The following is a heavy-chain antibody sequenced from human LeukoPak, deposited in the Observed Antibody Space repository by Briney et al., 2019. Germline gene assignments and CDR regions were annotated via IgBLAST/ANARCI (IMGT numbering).Heavy chain of an antibody. V-gene: IGHV3-48*01. D-gene: IGHD3-10*01. Sequence: GGSLRLSCAASGFTFSSYGMSWGRQAPGKGLEWVSYISSSSSTIYYADSVKGRFTISKDNAKNSLYLQMNSLRAEDTAVYYCARGRWFGEFDYWGQGTLVTVSS. CDR3: ARGRWFGEFDY. CDR2: ISSSSSTI. CDR1: GFTFSSYG. J-gene: IGHJ4*02.